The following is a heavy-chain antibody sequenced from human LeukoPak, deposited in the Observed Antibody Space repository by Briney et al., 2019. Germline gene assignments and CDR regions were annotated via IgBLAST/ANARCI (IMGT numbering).Heavy chain of an antibody. D-gene: IGHD3-22*01. CDR2: IKQDGSEK. CDR1: GFTFSSYW. CDR3: ARAEGDYYDSSGCFDY. J-gene: IGHJ4*02. V-gene: IGHV3-7*01. Sequence: PGGSLRLSCAASGFTFSSYWMSWVRQAPGKGLEWVANIKQDGSEKYYVDSVKGRFTISRDNAKNSLYLQMNSLRAEDTAVYYCARAEGDYYDSSGCFDYWGQGTLVTVSP.